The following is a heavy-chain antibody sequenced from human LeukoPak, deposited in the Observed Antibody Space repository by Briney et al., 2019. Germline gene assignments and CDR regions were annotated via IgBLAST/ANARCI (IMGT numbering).Heavy chain of an antibody. CDR3: ARGLDKVVPAATNWFDP. D-gene: IGHD2-2*01. CDR2: ISAYNGNT. J-gene: IGHJ5*02. V-gene: IGHV1-18*01. Sequence: ASVKVSCKASGYTFTSYGISWVRQAPGQGLEWMGWISAYNGNTDYAQKLQGRVTMTTDTSTSTAYMELRSLRSDDTAVYYCARGLDKVVPAATNWFDPWGQGTLVTVSS. CDR1: GYTFTSYG.